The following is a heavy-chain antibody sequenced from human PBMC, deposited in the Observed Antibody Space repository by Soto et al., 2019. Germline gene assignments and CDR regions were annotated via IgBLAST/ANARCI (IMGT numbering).Heavy chain of an antibody. V-gene: IGHV3-30-3*01. CDR3: ARDQSSGWTGGSDS. D-gene: IGHD6-19*01. CDR2: ISHDGTNK. Sequence: QVQLVESGGGVVQPGRSLRLSCAASGFTFSTYAMHWVRQAPGKGLEWVAVISHDGTNKYYADSVKGRFTISRDNSKNTLYLQMNSLRAEDTAVYYCARDQSSGWTGGSDSWGQGTLVTVSS. J-gene: IGHJ4*02. CDR1: GFTFSTYA.